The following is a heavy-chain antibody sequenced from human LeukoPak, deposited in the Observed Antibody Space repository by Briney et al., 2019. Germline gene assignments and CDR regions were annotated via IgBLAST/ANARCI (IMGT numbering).Heavy chain of an antibody. D-gene: IGHD6-13*01. V-gene: IGHV4-59*01. CDR1: GVSISSYY. CDR2: IYYSGST. J-gene: IGHJ3*02. CDR3: ARDSSSWNAFDI. Sequence: SETLSLTCTVPGVSISSYYWSWIRQPPGKGLEWIGYIYYSGSTNYNPSLKSRVTISVDTSKNQFSLKLSSVTAADTAVYYCARDSSSWNAFDIWGQGTMVTVSS.